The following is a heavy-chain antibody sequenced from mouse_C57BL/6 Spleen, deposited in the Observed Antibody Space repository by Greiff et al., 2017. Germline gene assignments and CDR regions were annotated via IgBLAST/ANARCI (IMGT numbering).Heavy chain of an antibody. CDR3: ARSYYGSSLYYYAMDY. D-gene: IGHD1-1*01. CDR2: INPSNGGT. J-gene: IGHJ4*01. V-gene: IGHV1-53*01. CDR1: GYTFTSYW. Sequence: QVQLQQPGPELVKPGASVKLSCKASGYTFTSYWMHWVKQRPGQGLEWIGNINPSNGGTNYNEKFKSKATLTVDKSSSTAYMQLSSLTSEDSAVYYCARSYYGSSLYYYAMDYWGQGTSVTVSS.